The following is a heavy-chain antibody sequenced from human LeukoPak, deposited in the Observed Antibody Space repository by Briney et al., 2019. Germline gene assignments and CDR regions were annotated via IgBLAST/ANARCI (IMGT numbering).Heavy chain of an antibody. CDR2: INYNGST. CDR3: ARYVVYGPGKYYFDY. Sequence: MSSETLSLTCTVSGDSVSSTTYLWSWIRQPPGKGLEWIASINYNGSTYYNPSLKSRVTISVDTSENQFSLKLSSVTAADTAVYYCARYVVYGPGKYYFDYWGQGTLVTVSS. J-gene: IGHJ4*02. D-gene: IGHD3-10*01. V-gene: IGHV4-39*01. CDR1: GDSVSSTTYL.